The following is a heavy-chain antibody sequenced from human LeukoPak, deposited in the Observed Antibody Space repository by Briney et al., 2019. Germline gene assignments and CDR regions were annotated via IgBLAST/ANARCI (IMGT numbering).Heavy chain of an antibody. V-gene: IGHV4-4*07. CDR1: GGSISSYY. CDR3: AGAVAGGGYYFDY. J-gene: IGHJ4*02. CDR2: MYISGST. D-gene: IGHD6-19*01. Sequence: PSETLSLTCTVSGGSISSYYWSWIRQPAGKGLEWIGHMYISGSTNYNPSLKSRVTISVDTSKNQFSLKLSSVTAADTAVYYCAGAVAGGGYYFDYWGQGTLVTVSS.